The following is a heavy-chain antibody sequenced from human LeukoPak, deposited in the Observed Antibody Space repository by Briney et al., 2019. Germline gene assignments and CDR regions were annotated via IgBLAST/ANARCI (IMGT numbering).Heavy chain of an antibody. CDR2: INPNSGGT. Sequence: GASVKVSCKASGYTFTGYYLHWVRQAPGQGLEWMGWINPNSGGTNYAQKLQGRVTMTTDTSTSTAYMELRSLRSDDTAVYYCARTYYDFWSGFFNNDYWGQGTLVTVSS. D-gene: IGHD3-3*01. CDR1: GYTFTGYY. V-gene: IGHV1-2*02. J-gene: IGHJ4*02. CDR3: ARTYYDFWSGFFNNDY.